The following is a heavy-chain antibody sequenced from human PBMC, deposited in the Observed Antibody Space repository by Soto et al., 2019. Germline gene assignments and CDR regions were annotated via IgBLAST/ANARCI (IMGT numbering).Heavy chain of an antibody. CDR3: ARDADASGWYHYGMDV. CDR1: GFTLSSYW. CDR2: IKQDGSEK. J-gene: IGHJ6*02. V-gene: IGHV3-7*01. Sequence: GGSLRLSCAASGFTLSSYWMNWVRQAPGKGLEWVANIKQDGSEKYYVDSVKGRFFISRDNAKNSLYLQLNSLRAEDTAVYYCARDADASGWYHYGMDVWGQGTLVTVSS. D-gene: IGHD6-19*01.